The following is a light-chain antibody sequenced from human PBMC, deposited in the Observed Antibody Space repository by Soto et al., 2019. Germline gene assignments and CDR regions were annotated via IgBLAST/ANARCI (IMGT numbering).Light chain of an antibody. CDR3: QQYNTWPLT. CDR1: QSVSNN. V-gene: IGKV3-15*01. CDR2: DAS. Sequence: EIVMTQSPATVSVSPGERATLSCRASQSVSNNLAWYQQRPDQAPRLLIYDASDRAAGVPGRFSGSGSGTEFTLTISSLQSEDFGVYYCQQYNTWPLTFGGGTKVEIK. J-gene: IGKJ4*01.